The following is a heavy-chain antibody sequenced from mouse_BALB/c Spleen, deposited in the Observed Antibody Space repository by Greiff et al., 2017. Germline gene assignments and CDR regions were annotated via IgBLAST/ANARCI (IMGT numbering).Heavy chain of an antibody. CDR1: GYTFTSYT. CDR3: ARERDLDY. J-gene: IGHJ4*01. Sequence: QVQLKESAAELARPGASVKMSCKASGYTFTSYTMHWVKQRPGQGLEWIGYINPSSGYTEYNQKFKDKTTLTADKSSSTAYMQLSSLTSEDSAVYYCARERDLDYWGQGTSVTVSS. D-gene: IGHD3-3*01. V-gene: IGHV1-4*02. CDR2: INPSSGYT.